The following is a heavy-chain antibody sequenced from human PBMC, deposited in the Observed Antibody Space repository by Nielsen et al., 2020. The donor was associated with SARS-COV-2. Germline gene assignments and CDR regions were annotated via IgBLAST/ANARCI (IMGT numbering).Heavy chain of an antibody. Sequence: SETLSLTCTVSGGSISSGSYYWSWIRQPAGKGLEWIGRIYTSGSTNYNPSLKSRVTISVDTSKNQFSLKLSSVTAADTAVYYCARDMSGEVDPWGQGTLVTVSS. D-gene: IGHD3-10*02. CDR1: GGSISSGSYY. V-gene: IGHV4-61*02. CDR3: ARDMSGEVDP. J-gene: IGHJ5*02. CDR2: IYTSGST.